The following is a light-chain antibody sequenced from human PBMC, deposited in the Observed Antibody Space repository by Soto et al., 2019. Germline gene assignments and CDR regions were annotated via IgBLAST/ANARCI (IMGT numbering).Light chain of an antibody. CDR1: QTISSW. CDR3: QHSFNTPLT. J-gene: IGKJ4*01. CDR2: KAS. Sequence: DIQMTQSPSTLSGSVGDRVTITCRASQTISSWLAWYQQKPGKAPKLLIYKASTLKSGVPSRFSGSGSGTDFTLTISSLQPEDFASYFCQHSFNTPLTFGGGTKVEI. V-gene: IGKV1-5*03.